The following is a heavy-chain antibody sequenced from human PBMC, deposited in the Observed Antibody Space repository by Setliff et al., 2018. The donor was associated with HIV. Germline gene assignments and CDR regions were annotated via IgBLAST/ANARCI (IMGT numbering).Heavy chain of an antibody. CDR2: MNQDGNKK. J-gene: IGHJ6*03. Sequence: GSLRLSCATSRFSFSTFWMTWVRQAPGKGLEWIANMNQDGNKKYHASSVWGRFTISRDNAKNWLYLQMNSLRAEDTAVYYCARVELELSGNFHYMEVWGKGTSVTVSS. CDR1: RFSFSTFW. CDR3: ARVELELSGNFHYMEV. D-gene: IGHD1-7*01. V-gene: IGHV3-7*03.